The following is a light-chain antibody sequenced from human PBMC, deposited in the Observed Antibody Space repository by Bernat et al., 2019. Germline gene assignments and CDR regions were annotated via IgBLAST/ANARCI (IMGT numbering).Light chain of an antibody. CDR3: QQSHSIPQT. J-gene: IGKJ1*01. CDR1: QPISTY. CDR2: GAS. Sequence: DVQMPQSPSSLSASVGDRVTITCRASQPISTYLNWYQLKPGRGPKLLIFGASSLEREAPSRFSGSGSGTEFTLTINSLQPDDFATYSCQQSHSIPQTFGQGTKVEIK. V-gene: IGKV1-39*01.